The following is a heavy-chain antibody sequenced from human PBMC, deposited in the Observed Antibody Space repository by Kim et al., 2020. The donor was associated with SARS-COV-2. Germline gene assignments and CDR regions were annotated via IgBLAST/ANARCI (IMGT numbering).Heavy chain of an antibody. CDR3: ARERTIGWYGFDY. Sequence: GSLRLSCAASGFSFSTHSMNWVRQAPGKGLEWVSLISSSSGHIYYADSVRGRFTISRDNAKNSLYLQMNSLKAEDTAVYFCARERTIGWYGFDYWGQGTLVTVSS. D-gene: IGHD6-19*01. J-gene: IGHJ4*02. CDR2: ISSSSGHI. CDR1: GFSFSTHS. V-gene: IGHV3-21*01.